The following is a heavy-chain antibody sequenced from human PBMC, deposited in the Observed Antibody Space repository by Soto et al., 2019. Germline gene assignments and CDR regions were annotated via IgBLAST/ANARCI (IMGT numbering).Heavy chain of an antibody. CDR2: VYYNGST. J-gene: IGHJ5*02. V-gene: IGHV4-61*01. CDR1: GGSVSSHLYY. CDR3: ARVDYGDYPWFDP. D-gene: IGHD4-17*01. Sequence: QVQLQESGPGLVKPSDTLSLTCSVSGGSVSSHLYYWGWIRQPPGNGLEWIANVYYNGSTNYNPSLKSRVTISLDPSKNQFSLKLSSVTAADTAVYSCARVDYGDYPWFDPWGPGTPVTVSS.